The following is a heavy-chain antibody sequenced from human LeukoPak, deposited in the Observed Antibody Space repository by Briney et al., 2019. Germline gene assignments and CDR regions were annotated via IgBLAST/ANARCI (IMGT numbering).Heavy chain of an antibody. CDR3: AKDRGDSGGYPLFDH. D-gene: IGHD3-22*01. V-gene: IGHV3-23*01. CDR1: GFTFSNYV. Sequence: PGGSLRLSCVASGFTFSNYVMSWVRQAPGKGLEWVSLISRSAENTYYADSVEGRFTISRDDFENTLYLQMSSLRAEDTAVYYCAKDRGDSGGYPLFDHWGQGTVVTVSS. CDR2: ISRSAENT. J-gene: IGHJ4*02.